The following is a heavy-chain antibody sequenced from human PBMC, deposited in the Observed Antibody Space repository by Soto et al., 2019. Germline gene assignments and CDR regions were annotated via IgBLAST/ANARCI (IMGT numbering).Heavy chain of an antibody. CDR2: IYYSGST. Sequence: QMQLQESGPGLVKPSETLSLTCTVSGGSISSYYWSWIRQPPGKGLEWIGYIYYSGSTNYNPSLKRRVSISVATSKNPFSLILSCVTAADTAVYYCARERPERGPASIDEDYYYYYMDVWGKGTTVTVSS. D-gene: IGHD2-2*02. CDR1: GGSISSYY. V-gene: IGHV4-59*01. J-gene: IGHJ6*03. CDR3: ARERPERGPASIDEDYYYYYMDV.